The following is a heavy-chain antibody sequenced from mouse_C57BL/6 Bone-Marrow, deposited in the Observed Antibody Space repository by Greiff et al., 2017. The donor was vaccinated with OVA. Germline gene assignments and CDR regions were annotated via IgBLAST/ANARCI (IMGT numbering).Heavy chain of an antibody. CDR1: GYTFTSYG. Sequence: VQLQESGAELARPGASVKLSCKASGYTFTSYGISWVKQRTGQGLEWIGEIYPRSGNTYYNEKFKGKATLTAAKSSSTAYMELRSLTSEDSAVYFCARSPHYYGSTSWFAYWGQGTLVTVSA. CDR3: ARSPHYYGSTSWFAY. CDR2: IYPRSGNT. D-gene: IGHD1-1*01. J-gene: IGHJ3*01. V-gene: IGHV1-81*01.